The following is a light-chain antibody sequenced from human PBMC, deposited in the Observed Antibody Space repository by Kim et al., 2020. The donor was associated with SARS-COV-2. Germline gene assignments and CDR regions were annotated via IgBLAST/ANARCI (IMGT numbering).Light chain of an antibody. CDR2: GKN. CDR1: SLRSYY. V-gene: IGLV3-19*01. J-gene: IGLJ2*01. CDR3: SSRDSNGYVL. Sequence: SSELTQEPAVSVALGQTVRITCQGDSLRSYYASWYQQKPGQAPIVVISGKNNRPSGIPDRFCGSSSGNTASLTITGAQAEDEADYCCSSRDSNGYVLFGGGTQLSVL.